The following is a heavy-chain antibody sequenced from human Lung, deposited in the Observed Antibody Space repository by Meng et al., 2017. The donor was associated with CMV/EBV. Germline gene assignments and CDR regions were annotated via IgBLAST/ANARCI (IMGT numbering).Heavy chain of an antibody. Sequence: GESXKISXAASGFTFSSYEMNWVRQAPGKGLEWVSYISSSGSTIYYADSVKGRFTISRDNPKNTLYLQMNSLRADDTAVYYCARDRYYYDSNFDHWGQGTLVTVSS. CDR3: ARDRYYYDSNFDH. D-gene: IGHD3-22*01. J-gene: IGHJ4*02. CDR1: GFTFSSYE. CDR2: ISSSGSTI. V-gene: IGHV3-48*03.